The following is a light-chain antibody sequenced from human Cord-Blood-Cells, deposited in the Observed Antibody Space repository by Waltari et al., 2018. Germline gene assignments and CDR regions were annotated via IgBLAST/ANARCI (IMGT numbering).Light chain of an antibody. CDR3: QQYNNWPPWT. CDR2: GAS. CDR1: QSVSSN. Sequence: EIVMTQSPATLSVSPGERATLSCRASQSVSSNLAWYQQKPGQAPGLLIYGASTRATGIPARFSGSGSGTEFTLTICSLQSEDFAVYYCQQYNNWPPWTFGQGTKVEIK. V-gene: IGKV3-15*01. J-gene: IGKJ1*01.